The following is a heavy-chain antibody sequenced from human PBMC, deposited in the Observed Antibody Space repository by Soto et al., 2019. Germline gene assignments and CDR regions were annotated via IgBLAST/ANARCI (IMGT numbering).Heavy chain of an antibody. Sequence: GASVKVSCKASGGTFSSYAISWVRQAPGQGLEWMGGIIPIFGTANYAQKFKGRVTITADESTSTAYMELSSLRSEDTAVYYCARDYNAIAAADKNWFDPWGQGTLVTVSS. CDR1: GGTFSSYA. D-gene: IGHD6-13*01. CDR2: IIPIFGTA. CDR3: ARDYNAIAAADKNWFDP. J-gene: IGHJ5*02. V-gene: IGHV1-69*13.